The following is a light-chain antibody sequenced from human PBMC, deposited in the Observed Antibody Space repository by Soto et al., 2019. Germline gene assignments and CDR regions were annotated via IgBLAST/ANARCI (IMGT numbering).Light chain of an antibody. Sequence: QLVLTQPPSVSGAPGQRVTISCTGSSSNIGAGYDVHWYQQLPGTAPKLLIYGNSNRPSGVPDRFSGSKSGTSASLAITGLQAEDEADYYCQSYDSSVVFGAGTKVTVL. V-gene: IGLV1-40*01. CDR2: GNS. CDR1: SSNIGAGYD. CDR3: QSYDSSVV. J-gene: IGLJ2*01.